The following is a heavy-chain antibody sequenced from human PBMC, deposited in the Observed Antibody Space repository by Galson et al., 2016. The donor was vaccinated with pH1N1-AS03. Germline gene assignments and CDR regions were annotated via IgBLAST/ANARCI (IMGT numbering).Heavy chain of an antibody. V-gene: IGHV1-2*04. CDR3: ARDPRGPCSSATCATTYYFGRDV. CDR1: GYIFTGFY. Sequence: SVKVSCKASGYIFTGFYVHWVRQAPGQGLEWMGWINLNNGVTNYAQKFQAWVTMSGDTSISTAYLELYGLKSDDTAVYYCARDPRGPCSSATCATTYYFGRDVWGQGTTVIVSS. D-gene: IGHD2/OR15-2a*01. CDR2: INLNNGVT. J-gene: IGHJ6*02.